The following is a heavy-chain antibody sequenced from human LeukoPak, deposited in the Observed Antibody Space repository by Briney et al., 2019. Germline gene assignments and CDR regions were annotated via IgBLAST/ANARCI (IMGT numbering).Heavy chain of an antibody. Sequence: SETLSLTCTVSGGSISDNYWSWARQPPGKGLEWIGYIYYSGSANYNPSLASRVTMSVDTSKNQFSLKLNPVTAADTAVYYCARDGGCGSSTGCYPDAFHIWGQGTMVTVSS. CDR1: GGSISDNY. D-gene: IGHD2-2*01. V-gene: IGHV4-59*01. J-gene: IGHJ3*02. CDR3: ARDGGCGSSTGCYPDAFHI. CDR2: IYYSGSA.